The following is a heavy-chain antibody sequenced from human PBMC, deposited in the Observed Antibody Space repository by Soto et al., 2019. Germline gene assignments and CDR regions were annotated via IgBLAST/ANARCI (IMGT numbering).Heavy chain of an antibody. V-gene: IGHV3-23*01. Sequence: GGSLRLSCAASGFTFSSYAMSWVRQAPGKGLEWVSAISGSGGSTYYADSVKGRFTISRDNSKNTLYLQMNSLRAEDTAVYYCAKDRSPLMVRGVFDYWGQGTLVTVSS. CDR2: ISGSGGST. CDR1: GFTFSSYA. J-gene: IGHJ4*02. CDR3: AKDRSPLMVRGVFDY. D-gene: IGHD3-10*01.